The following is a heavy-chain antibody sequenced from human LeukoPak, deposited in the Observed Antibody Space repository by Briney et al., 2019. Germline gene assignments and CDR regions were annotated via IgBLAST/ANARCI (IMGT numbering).Heavy chain of an antibody. CDR3: ACSRDLYSPRDY. CDR1: GYSISSGYF. J-gene: IGHJ4*02. V-gene: IGHV4-38-2*01. Sequence: PSETLSLTCAVSGYSISSGYFWGWIRQPPGKGLEWIGSIYHSGTTYYNPSLKSRITISVDTSKNQFSLKLNSVTAADTALYYCACSRDLYSPRDYWGQGTLVTVSS. D-gene: IGHD5-24*01. CDR2: IYHSGTT.